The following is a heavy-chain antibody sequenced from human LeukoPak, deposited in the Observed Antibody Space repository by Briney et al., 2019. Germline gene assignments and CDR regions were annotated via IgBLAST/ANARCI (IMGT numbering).Heavy chain of an antibody. Sequence: PSETLSLTCTVSGDSISGYYWGWIRQPPGKGLEWIGSIYYSGSTYYNPSLKSRVTISVDTSKNQFSLKLSSVTAADTAVYYCARVRDSSGYYVTGVFDYWGQGTLVTVSS. J-gene: IGHJ4*02. V-gene: IGHV4-39*07. CDR1: GDSISGYY. D-gene: IGHD3-22*01. CDR2: IYYSGST. CDR3: ARVRDSSGYYVTGVFDY.